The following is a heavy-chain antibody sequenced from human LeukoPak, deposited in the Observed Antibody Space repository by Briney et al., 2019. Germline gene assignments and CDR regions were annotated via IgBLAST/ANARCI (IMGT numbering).Heavy chain of an antibody. D-gene: IGHD3-22*01. J-gene: IGHJ4*02. V-gene: IGHV1-69*13. CDR2: IIPIFGTA. CDR1: GGTFSSYA. CDR3: ARRIDYYDSSGYQSPTFDY. Sequence: SVKVSCKASGGTFSSYAISWVRQAPGQGLEWMGGIIPIFGTANYAQKFQGRVTITADESTSTAYMELSSLRSEDTAVYYCARRIDYYDSSGYQSPTFDYWGQGTLVTVCS.